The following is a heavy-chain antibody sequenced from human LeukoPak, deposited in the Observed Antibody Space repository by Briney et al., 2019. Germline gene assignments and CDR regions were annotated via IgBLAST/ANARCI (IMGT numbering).Heavy chain of an antibody. CDR1: GGSISSSSYY. V-gene: IGHV4-39*07. CDR3: ARGVGPHYYDSSGYYY. Sequence: SETLSLTCTVSGGSISSSSYYWGWIRQPPGKGLEWIGSIYYSGSTYYNPSLKSRVTISVDTSKNQFSLKLSSVTAADTAVYYCARGVGPHYYDSSGYYYWGQGTLVTVSS. J-gene: IGHJ4*02. D-gene: IGHD3-22*01. CDR2: IYYSGST.